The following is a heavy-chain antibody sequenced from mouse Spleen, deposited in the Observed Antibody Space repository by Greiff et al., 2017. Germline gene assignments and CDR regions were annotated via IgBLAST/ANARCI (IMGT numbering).Heavy chain of an antibody. J-gene: IGHJ4*01. Sequence: DVQLQESGAELVKPGASVKISCKASGYAFSSYWMHWVKQRPGQGLEWIGAIYPGNSDTSYNQKFKGKAKLTAVTSASTAYMELSSLTNEDSAVYYCTKSTMITTRAMDYWGQGTSVTVSS. CDR1: GYAFSSYW. CDR3: TKSTMITTRAMDY. D-gene: IGHD2-4*01. CDR2: IYPGNSDT. V-gene: IGHV1-5*01.